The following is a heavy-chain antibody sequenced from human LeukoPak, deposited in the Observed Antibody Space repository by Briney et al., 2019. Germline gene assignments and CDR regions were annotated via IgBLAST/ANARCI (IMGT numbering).Heavy chain of an antibody. Sequence: SETLSLTCAVYGGSFSGYYWSWIRQPPGKGLEWIGEINHSGGTNYNPSLKSRVTISVDTSKNQFSLKLSSVTAADTAVYYCARARWLHIDYWGQGTLVTVSS. CDR1: GGSFSGYY. J-gene: IGHJ4*02. V-gene: IGHV4-34*01. CDR3: ARARWLHIDY. D-gene: IGHD5-12*01. CDR2: INHSGGT.